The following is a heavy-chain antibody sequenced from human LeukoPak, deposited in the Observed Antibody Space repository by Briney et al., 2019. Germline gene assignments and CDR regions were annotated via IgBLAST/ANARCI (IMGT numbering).Heavy chain of an antibody. J-gene: IGHJ6*02. Sequence: PGGSLRLSCAASGFTFSNAWMAWVRQAPGKGLEWVSVIYSGGSTYYADSVKGRFTISRDNSKNTLYLQMNSLRAEDTAVYYCARDTSTLGDYQGKYYYGMDVWGQGTTVTVSS. CDR3: ARDTSTLGDYQGKYYYGMDV. V-gene: IGHV3-53*01. D-gene: IGHD4-17*01. CDR1: GFTFSNAW. CDR2: IYSGGST.